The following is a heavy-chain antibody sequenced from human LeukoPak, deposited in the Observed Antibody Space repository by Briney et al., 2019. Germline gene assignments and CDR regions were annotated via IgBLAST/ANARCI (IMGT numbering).Heavy chain of an antibody. CDR3: ASYSLPGSSIAALY. CDR2: ISYDGSNK. Sequence: GGSLRLSCAASGFTFSSYAMHWVRQAPGKGLEWVAVISYDGSNKYYADSAKGRFTISRDNSKNTLYLQMNSLRAEDTAVYYCASYSLPGSSIAALYWGQGTLVTVSS. J-gene: IGHJ4*02. V-gene: IGHV3-30-3*01. CDR1: GFTFSSYA. D-gene: IGHD6-6*01.